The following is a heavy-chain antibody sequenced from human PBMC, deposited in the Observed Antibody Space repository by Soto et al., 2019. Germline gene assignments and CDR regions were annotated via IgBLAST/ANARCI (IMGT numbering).Heavy chain of an antibody. J-gene: IGHJ6*03. CDR3: ARGDYYYYYMDV. Sequence: GGSLRLSCAASGFTFSSYGMHWVRQAPGKGLEWVAVIWYDGSNKYYADSVKGRFTISRDNSKNTLYLQMNSLRAEDTAVYYCARGDYYYYYMDVWGKGTTVTVSS. V-gene: IGHV3-33*01. CDR2: IWYDGSNK. CDR1: GFTFSSYG.